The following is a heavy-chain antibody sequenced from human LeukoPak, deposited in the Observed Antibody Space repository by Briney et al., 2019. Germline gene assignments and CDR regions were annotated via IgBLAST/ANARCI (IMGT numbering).Heavy chain of an antibody. CDR3: ARAKKGELLGWDY. Sequence: SETLSLTCTVSGGSMSSSSYYWGWIRQPPGKGLEWIGSIYYSGSTYYNPSLKSRVTISVDTSKNQFSLKLSSVTAADTAVYYCARAKKGELLGWDYWGQGTLVTVSS. CDR2: IYYSGST. D-gene: IGHD1-26*01. V-gene: IGHV4-39*07. CDR1: GGSMSSSSYY. J-gene: IGHJ4*02.